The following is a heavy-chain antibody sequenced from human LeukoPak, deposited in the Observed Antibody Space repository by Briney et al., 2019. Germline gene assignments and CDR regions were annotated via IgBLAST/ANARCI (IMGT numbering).Heavy chain of an antibody. D-gene: IGHD1-1*01. J-gene: IGHJ6*03. CDR3: ARAQLTAMNYYYYMDV. Sequence: SETLSLTCTVSGGSISSSSYYWGWIRQPPGKGLEWIGSIYYSGSTYYNPSLKSRVTISVDTSKNQFSLKLSSVTAADTAVYYCARAQLTAMNYYYYMDVWGKGTTVTISS. V-gene: IGHV4-39*07. CDR2: IYYSGST. CDR1: GGSISSSSYY.